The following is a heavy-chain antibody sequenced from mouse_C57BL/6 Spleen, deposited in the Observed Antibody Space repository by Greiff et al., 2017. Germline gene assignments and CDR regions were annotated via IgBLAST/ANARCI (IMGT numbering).Heavy chain of an antibody. CDR3: AKGITTVVATDAMDY. V-gene: IGHV1-58*01. D-gene: IGHD1-1*01. J-gene: IGHJ4*01. CDR2: IYIGNGYT. Sequence: VQLKQSGAELVRPGSSVKMSCKTSGYTFTSYGINWVKQRPGQGLEWIGYIYIGNGYTEYNEKFKGKATLTSDTSSSTAYMQLSSLTSEDSAIYFCAKGITTVVATDAMDYWGQGTSVTVSS. CDR1: GYTFTSYG.